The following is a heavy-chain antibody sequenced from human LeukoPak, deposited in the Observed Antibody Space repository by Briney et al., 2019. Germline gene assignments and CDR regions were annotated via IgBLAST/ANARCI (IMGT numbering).Heavy chain of an antibody. D-gene: IGHD6-6*01. CDR2: ISGSGGST. J-gene: IGHJ4*02. V-gene: IGHV3-23*01. CDR3: AKDFGMASSSPGDPFDY. Sequence: GGSLRLSCAAFGFTFSSYAMSWVRQAPGKGLEWVSAISGSGGSTYYADSVKGRFTISRDNSKNTLYLQMNSLRAEDTAVYYCAKDFGMASSSPGDPFDYWGQGTLVTVSS. CDR1: GFTFSSYA.